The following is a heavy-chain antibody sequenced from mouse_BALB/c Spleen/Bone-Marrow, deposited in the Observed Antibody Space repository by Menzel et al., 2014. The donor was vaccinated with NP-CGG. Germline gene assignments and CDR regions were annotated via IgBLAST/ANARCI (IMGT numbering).Heavy chain of an antibody. CDR2: IHYSGNT. J-gene: IGHJ2*01. CDR1: AYSITSGYG. Sequence: EVKLVESGPDLVKPSQSVSLTCTVTAYSITSGYGWHWIRRFPGNRLEWVAYIHYSGNTDYNPSLKSRISITRDTSKNQFFLQLNSVTTEDTATYYCARETAIVADFDYWGQGTTLTVSS. D-gene: IGHD1-1*01. CDR3: ARETAIVADFDY. V-gene: IGHV3-1*02.